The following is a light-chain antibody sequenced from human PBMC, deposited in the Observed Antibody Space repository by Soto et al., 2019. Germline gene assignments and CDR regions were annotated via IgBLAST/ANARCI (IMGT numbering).Light chain of an antibody. V-gene: IGKV1-39*01. CDR2: AAS. Sequence: DIQMTQSPSSLSASVGYRVTITCRASQRISSYLNWYQQKPGKAPKLLIYAASSLQSGVPSRFSGSGSGTDFTLTISSLQPEDFATYYCQQSYSTITFGPGTKVDI. CDR3: QQSYSTIT. J-gene: IGKJ3*01. CDR1: QRISSY.